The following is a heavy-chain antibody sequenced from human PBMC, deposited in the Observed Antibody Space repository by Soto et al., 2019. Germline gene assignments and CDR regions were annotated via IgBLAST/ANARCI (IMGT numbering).Heavy chain of an antibody. CDR3: VRDTATMVRGLGAFDI. D-gene: IGHD3-10*01. Sequence: SETLSLTCTVSGGSISSYYWSWIRQPPGKGLEWIGYIYYSGSTNYNPSLKSRVTISVDTSKNQFSLKLSSVTAADTAVYYCVRDTATMVRGLGAFDIWGQGTMVTVSS. CDR1: GGSISSYY. J-gene: IGHJ3*02. CDR2: IYYSGST. V-gene: IGHV4-59*01.